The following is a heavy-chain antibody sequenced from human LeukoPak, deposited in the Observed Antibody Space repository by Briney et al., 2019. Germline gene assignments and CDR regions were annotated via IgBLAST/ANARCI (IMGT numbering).Heavy chain of an antibody. CDR3: ARVPPRGNFDY. Sequence: ASVKVSFKASGYTFTIYDINWVRQATGQGLEWMGWMNPNSGNTGYAQKFQGRVTMTRNTSISTAYMELSSLRSEDTAVYYCARVPPRGNFDYWGQGTLVTVSS. D-gene: IGHD3-16*01. J-gene: IGHJ4*02. CDR1: GYTFTIYD. CDR2: MNPNSGNT. V-gene: IGHV1-8*01.